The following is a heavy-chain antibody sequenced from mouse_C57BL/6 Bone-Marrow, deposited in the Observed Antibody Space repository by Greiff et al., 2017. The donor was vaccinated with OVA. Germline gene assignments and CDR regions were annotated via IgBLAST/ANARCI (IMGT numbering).Heavy chain of an antibody. CDR3: ASSYGDY. D-gene: IGHD2-12*01. Sequence: VQLQESGAELVRPGTSVKVSCKASGYAFTNYLIEWVKQRPGQGLEWIGVINPGSGGTNYNEKFKGKATLTADKSSSTAYMQLSSLTSEDSAVYFCASSYGDYWGQGTTLTVSS. V-gene: IGHV1-54*01. CDR2: INPGSGGT. CDR1: GYAFTNYL. J-gene: IGHJ2*01.